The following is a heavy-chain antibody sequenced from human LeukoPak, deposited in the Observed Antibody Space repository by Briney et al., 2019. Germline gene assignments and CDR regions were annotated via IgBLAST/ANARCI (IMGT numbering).Heavy chain of an antibody. Sequence: GASVKVSCKTSGYTFTSSGISWVRQAPGQGLEWMGWISGYNGYTKSAQNLQGRVTMTTDTPTNTAYMELRSLISDDTAVYYCARDSGRGSYYPNWFDPWGQGTLVTVSS. V-gene: IGHV1-18*01. D-gene: IGHD1-26*01. CDR2: ISGYNGYT. CDR3: ARDSGRGSYYPNWFDP. CDR1: GYTFTSSG. J-gene: IGHJ5*02.